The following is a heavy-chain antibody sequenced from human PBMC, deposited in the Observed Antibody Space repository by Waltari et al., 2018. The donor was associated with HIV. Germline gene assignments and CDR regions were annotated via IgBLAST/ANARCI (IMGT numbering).Heavy chain of an antibody. CDR2: IYWNDDK. D-gene: IGHD4-17*01. CDR1: GFSLSTSGVG. Sequence: QITLKESGPTLVKPTQTLTLTCTFSGFSLSTSGVGVGWIRQPPGKALEWLALIYWNDDKRYSPSLKSRLTITKDTSKNQVVLTTTNMDPVDTATYYCAHYDRQTTPYAEYFQHWGQGTLVTVSS. V-gene: IGHV2-5*01. J-gene: IGHJ1*01. CDR3: AHYDRQTTPYAEYFQH.